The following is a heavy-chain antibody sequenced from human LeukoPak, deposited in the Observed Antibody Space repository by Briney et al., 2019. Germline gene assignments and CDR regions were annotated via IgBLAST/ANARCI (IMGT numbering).Heavy chain of an antibody. CDR1: GFTFSSYV. J-gene: IGHJ4*02. V-gene: IGHV3-30*04. CDR2: ISYDGSNK. CDR3: ARGRLFGRGRNPDSLYYLDY. Sequence: PGGSLRLSCAASGFTFSSYVMHWVRQAPGKGLEWVAVISYDGSNKYYADSVKGRFTISRDNSKNTLYLQMNSLRAEDTAVYYCARGRLFGRGRNPDSLYYLDYWGQGTLVTVSS. D-gene: IGHD1-14*01.